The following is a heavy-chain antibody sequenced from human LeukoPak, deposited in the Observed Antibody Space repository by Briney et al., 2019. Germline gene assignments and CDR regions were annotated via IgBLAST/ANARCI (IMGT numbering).Heavy chain of an antibody. CDR2: TSYDGSNK. D-gene: IGHD6-13*01. Sequence: PGRSLRLSCAASGFTFSDFAIHWVRQAPGKGLEWVAVTSYDGSNKYYADSVKGRFTISRDNSKNTLYLQMSSLRPEDTALYYCAKSGGSSWYPDYWGQGTLVTVSS. J-gene: IGHJ4*02. V-gene: IGHV3-30-3*02. CDR3: AKSGGSSWYPDY. CDR1: GFTFSDFA.